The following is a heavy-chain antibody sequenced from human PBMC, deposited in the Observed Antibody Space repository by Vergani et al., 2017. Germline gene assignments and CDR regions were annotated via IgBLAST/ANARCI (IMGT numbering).Heavy chain of an antibody. J-gene: IGHJ5*02. CDR2: LSPTGGA. D-gene: IGHD6-13*01. V-gene: IGHV4-59*02. CDR3: AGDTHSWQRADR. CDR1: GVSVTDYN. Sequence: QAQLQESGPGLVKPSETLSLTCHVFGVSVTDYNCNWIRQAPGKGLEWIGSLSPTGGATHASHDPSLKSRVSISVDTSKSQFSLRLTSVTAADSAIYYCAGDTHSWQRADRWGQGLLVSVSS.